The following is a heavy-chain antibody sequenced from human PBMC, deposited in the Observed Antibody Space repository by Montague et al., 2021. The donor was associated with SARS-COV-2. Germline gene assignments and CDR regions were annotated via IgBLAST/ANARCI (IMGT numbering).Heavy chain of an antibody. Sequence: SETLSLTCTVTGGSINDHYRSWIRQSPGKGLEWIGYISSNVKTNYNPSLKSRVTLSADASRNEFPLKLDSVTAADTAVYFCARRGYYDSAGYHWHLDLWGRGMLVTVSS. CDR1: GGSINDHY. CDR2: ISSNVKT. D-gene: IGHD3-22*01. V-gene: IGHV4-4*09. CDR3: ARRGYYDSAGYHWHLDL. J-gene: IGHJ2*01.